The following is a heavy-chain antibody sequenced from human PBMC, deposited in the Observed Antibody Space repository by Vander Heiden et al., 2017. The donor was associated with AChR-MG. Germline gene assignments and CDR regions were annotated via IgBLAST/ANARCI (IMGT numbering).Heavy chain of an antibody. D-gene: IGHD2-2*02. CDR3: AKDFGDLVPAAITDWFDP. CDR1: GFPFSSYA. V-gene: IGHV3-23*01. J-gene: IGHJ5*02. Sequence: EVQLLESGGGLVQPGGSLRLPCAASGFPFSSYAMSWVRQAPGKGLEGVSAISGSGGSTYYADSVKGRFTISRDNSKNTLYLQMNSLRAEDTAVYYCAKDFGDLVPAAITDWFDPWGQGTLVTVSS. CDR2: ISGSGGST.